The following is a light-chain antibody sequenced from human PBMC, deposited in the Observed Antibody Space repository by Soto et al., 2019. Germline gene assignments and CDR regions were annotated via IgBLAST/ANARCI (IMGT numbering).Light chain of an antibody. CDR1: QSVGSK. J-gene: IGKJ2*01. CDR2: DAS. Sequence: EIVMTQSPATLSLSPGERATLSCRASQSVGSKLAWYQQKPGQGPRLLISDASTRAPGVPARFSGGGSGTDFTLTISSLQSEDFAVYYCQQYNSWPPHTFGQGTKVDIK. CDR3: QQYNSWPPHT. V-gene: IGKV3-15*01.